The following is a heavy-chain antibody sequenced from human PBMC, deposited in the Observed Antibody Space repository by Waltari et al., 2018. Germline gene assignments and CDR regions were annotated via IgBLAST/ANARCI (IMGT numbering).Heavy chain of an antibody. CDR1: GFPVSSNY. V-gene: IGHV3-53*04. D-gene: IGHD4-17*01. J-gene: IGHJ4*02. Sequence: EVQLVESGGGLVQPGGSLRLSCAASGFPVSSNYLSWVSQAPGKGLEWVSVIYSGGTTYYADSVKGRFTISRHNSKNTLYLQMSSLRAEDTAVYYCARGGYGDYGLGEFDYWGQGTLVTVSS. CDR3: ARGGYGDYGLGEFDY. CDR2: IYSGGTT.